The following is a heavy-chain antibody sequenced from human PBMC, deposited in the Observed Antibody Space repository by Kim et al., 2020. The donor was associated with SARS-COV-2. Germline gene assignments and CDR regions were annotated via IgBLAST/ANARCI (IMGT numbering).Heavy chain of an antibody. V-gene: IGHV3-48*03. CDR2: ISSSGSTI. Sequence: GGSLRLSCAASGFTFSSYEMNWVRQAPGKGLEWVSYISSSGSTIYYADSVKGRFTISRDNAKNSLYLQMNSLRAEDTAVYYCARAHSSGWYQRYYYYGMDVWGQGTTVTVSS. CDR1: GFTFSSYE. CDR3: ARAHSSGWYQRYYYYGMDV. D-gene: IGHD6-19*01. J-gene: IGHJ6*02.